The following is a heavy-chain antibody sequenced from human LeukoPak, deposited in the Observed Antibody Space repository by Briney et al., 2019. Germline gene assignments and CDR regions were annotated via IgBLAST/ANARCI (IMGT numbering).Heavy chain of an antibody. J-gene: IGHJ3*02. Sequence: PSETLSLTCTVSGGSISSYYWSWIRQPPGKGLEWIGYIYYSGSTNYNPSLKSRVTISVDTSKNQFSLKLSSVTAADTAVYYCARDGSLGYCSGGSCYNAFDIWGQGTMVTVSS. CDR1: GGSISSYY. CDR3: ARDGSLGYCSGGSCYNAFDI. D-gene: IGHD2-15*01. CDR2: IYYSGST. V-gene: IGHV4-59*01.